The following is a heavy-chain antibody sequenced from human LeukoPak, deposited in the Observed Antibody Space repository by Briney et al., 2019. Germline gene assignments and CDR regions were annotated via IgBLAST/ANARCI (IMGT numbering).Heavy chain of an antibody. CDR1: GYTFTSYG. Sequence: ASVKVSCKASGYTFTSYGISWVRQAPGQGLEWMGWISAYNGNTNYAQKLQGRVTMTTDTSTSTAYMELRSLRSDDTAVYYCARGSVVAATPGPGSFDYWGQGTLVTVSS. CDR2: ISAYNGNT. V-gene: IGHV1-18*01. D-gene: IGHD2-15*01. J-gene: IGHJ4*02. CDR3: ARGSVVAATPGPGSFDY.